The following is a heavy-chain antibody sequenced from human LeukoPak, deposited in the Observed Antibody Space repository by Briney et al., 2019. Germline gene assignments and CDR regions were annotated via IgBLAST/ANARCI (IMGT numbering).Heavy chain of an antibody. D-gene: IGHD3-3*01. J-gene: IGHJ3*02. CDR1: GFTFGDYA. V-gene: IGHV3-49*04. CDR3: TRYEI. CDR2: IRSKTYGGTT. Sequence: GGSLRLSCTASGFTFGDYAMSWVRQAPGKGLEWVGFIRSKTYGGTTEYAASVKGRFTISRDDSKSIAYLQMNSRKTEDTPVSSCTRYEIWGQGTMVTVSS.